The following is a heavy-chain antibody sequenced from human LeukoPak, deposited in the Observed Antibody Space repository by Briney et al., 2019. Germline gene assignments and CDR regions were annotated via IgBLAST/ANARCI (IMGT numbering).Heavy chain of an antibody. CDR1: GGTFSSYA. J-gene: IGHJ5*02. CDR2: IIPIFGTA. CDR3: ATSSIGYSSSWFDP. V-gene: IGHV1-69*01. Sequence: RASVKVSCKASGGTFSSYAISWVRQAPGQGLEWMGGIIPIFGTANYAQKFQGRVTITADESTSTAYMELSSLRSEDTAVYYCATSSIGYSSSWFDPWGQGTLVTVSS. D-gene: IGHD6-13*01.